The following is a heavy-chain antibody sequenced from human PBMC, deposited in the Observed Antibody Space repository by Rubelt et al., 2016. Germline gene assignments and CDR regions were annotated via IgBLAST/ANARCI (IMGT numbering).Heavy chain of an antibody. Sequence: EVQLVQSGAEVKKPGESLKISCKGSGYSFTSYWIGWVRQMPGKGLEWMGIIYPGDSDTSYSPSFQGQVTSSADKSISTAYLQWSSLKASDTAMYYCASLSSSSHDAFDIWGQGTMVTVSS. CDR2: IYPGDSDT. J-gene: IGHJ3*02. CDR3: ASLSSSSHDAFDI. D-gene: IGHD6-6*01. V-gene: IGHV5-51*01. CDR1: GYSFTSYW.